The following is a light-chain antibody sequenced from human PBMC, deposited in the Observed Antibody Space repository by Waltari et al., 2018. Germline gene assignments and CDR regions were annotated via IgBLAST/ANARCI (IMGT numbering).Light chain of an antibody. Sequence: QLVLTQSPSASASLGASVKLTCTLSSGHSSYAIAWHQQQPAKVPRFLMKVNSDGSHSKGVGIPDRFSGSSSGAERYLTISSLQSDDEADYYCQTWGTGIWVFGGGTKLTVL. CDR3: QTWGTGIWV. CDR1: SGHSSYA. CDR2: VNSDGSH. J-gene: IGLJ3*02. V-gene: IGLV4-69*01.